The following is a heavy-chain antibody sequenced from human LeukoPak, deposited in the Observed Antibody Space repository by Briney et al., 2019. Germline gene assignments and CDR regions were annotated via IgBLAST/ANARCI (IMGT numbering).Heavy chain of an antibody. CDR3: TRDTFYDFWSGYPDAFDI. D-gene: IGHD3-3*01. Sequence: GGSLRLSCTAPGFTFGDYAMSWFRQAPGKGLEWVGFIRSKAYGGTTEYAASVKGRFTISRDDSKSIAYLQVNSLKTEDTAVYYCTRDTFYDFWSGYPDAFDIWGQGTMVTVSS. J-gene: IGHJ3*02. CDR2: IRSKAYGGTT. CDR1: GFTFGDYA. V-gene: IGHV3-49*03.